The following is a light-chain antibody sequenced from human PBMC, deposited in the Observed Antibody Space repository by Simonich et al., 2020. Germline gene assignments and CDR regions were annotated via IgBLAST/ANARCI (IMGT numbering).Light chain of an antibody. CDR3: SSYTSSSTWV. CDR2: DVS. V-gene: IGLV2-14*03. J-gene: IGLJ3*02. CDR1: SRDVGGYNY. Sequence: QSALTQPASVSGSPGQSITLSCTGTSRDVGGYNYVSWYQQHPGKAPKLMIYDVSNRPSWVSNRFSGSKSGNTASLTISGLQAEDEADYYCSSYTSSSTWVFGGGTKLTVL.